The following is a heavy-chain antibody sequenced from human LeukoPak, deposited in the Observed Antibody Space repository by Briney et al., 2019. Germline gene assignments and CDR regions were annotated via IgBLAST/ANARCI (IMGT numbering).Heavy chain of an antibody. CDR1: GFTFSSYG. V-gene: IGHV3-30*02. J-gene: IGHJ4*02. Sequence: GGSLRLSCAASGFTFSSYGMHWVRQAPGKGLEWVAFIRYDGSNKYYADSVKGRFTISRDNSKNTLYLQMNSLRAEDTAVYYCAKGSLPAALHFDYWGQGTLVTVSS. D-gene: IGHD2-2*01. CDR2: IRYDGSNK. CDR3: AKGSLPAALHFDY.